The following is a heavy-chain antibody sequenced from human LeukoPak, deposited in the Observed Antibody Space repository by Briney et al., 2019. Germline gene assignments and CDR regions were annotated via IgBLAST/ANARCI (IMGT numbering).Heavy chain of an antibody. D-gene: IGHD7-27*01. CDR1: GGSFSGYY. CDR3: AQLKNWGSNYYYGMDV. Sequence: SETLSLTCAVYGGSFSGYYWSWIRQPPGKGLEWIGEINHSGSTNYNPSLKSRVTISVDTSKNQFSLKLSSVTAADTAVYYCAQLKNWGSNYYYGMDVWGQGTTVTVSS. V-gene: IGHV4-34*01. J-gene: IGHJ6*02. CDR2: INHSGST.